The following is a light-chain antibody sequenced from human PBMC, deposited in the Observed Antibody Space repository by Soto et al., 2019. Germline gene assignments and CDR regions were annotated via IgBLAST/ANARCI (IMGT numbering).Light chain of an antibody. CDR1: QGIGSY. CDR2: AAS. Sequence: PSPSVLCASLVDRDTITCRASQGIGSYLAWYQQKPGKAPRLLIYAASTLQSGVPSRFSGSGSDTEFTLTISSLQPEDFATYYCQQLNNYPLTFGGGTKVDIK. J-gene: IGKJ4*01. CDR3: QQLNNYPLT. V-gene: IGKV1-9*01.